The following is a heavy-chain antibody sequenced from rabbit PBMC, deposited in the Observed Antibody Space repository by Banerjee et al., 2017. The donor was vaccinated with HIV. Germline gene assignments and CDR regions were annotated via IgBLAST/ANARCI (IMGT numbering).Heavy chain of an antibody. CDR1: GFSFSSSYW. D-gene: IGHD1-1*01. CDR3: TRGLITTSL. J-gene: IGHJ4*01. Sequence: QSLEESGGDLVKPGASLTLTCTASGFSFSSSYWPCWVRQAPGKGLEWIACIYGGSSGSTYYASWAKGRFTISKTSSTTVTLQMTSLTGADTATYFCTRGLITTSLWGPGTLVT. V-gene: IGHV1S40*01. CDR2: IYGGSSGST.